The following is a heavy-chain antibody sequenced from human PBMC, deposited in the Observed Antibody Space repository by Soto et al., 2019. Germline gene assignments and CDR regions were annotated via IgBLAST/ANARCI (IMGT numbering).Heavy chain of an antibody. CDR2: IKQDGSEK. CDR3: ARELPPDGQYYDYIWGSPTRGPAFDI. V-gene: IGHV3-7*01. J-gene: IGHJ3*02. CDR1: GFTFSSYW. Sequence: GGSLRLSCAASGFTFSSYWMSWVRQAPGKGLEWVANIKQDGSEKYYVDSVKGRFTISRDNAKNSLYLQMNSLRAEDTAVYYCARELPPDGQYYDYIWGSPTRGPAFDIWGQGTMVTVSS. D-gene: IGHD3-16*01.